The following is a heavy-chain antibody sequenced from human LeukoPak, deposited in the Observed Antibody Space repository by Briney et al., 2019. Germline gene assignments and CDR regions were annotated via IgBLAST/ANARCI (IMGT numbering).Heavy chain of an antibody. Sequence: GGSLRLSCAAFGFTFSSYAMGWVRQAPGKGLEWVSAISGSGGSTYYADSVKGRFTISRDNSKNTLYLQMNSLRAEDTAVYYCAKDLDMIVVVTLDYWGQGTLVTVSS. J-gene: IGHJ4*02. V-gene: IGHV3-23*01. D-gene: IGHD3-22*01. CDR1: GFTFSSYA. CDR3: AKDLDMIVVVTLDY. CDR2: ISGSGGST.